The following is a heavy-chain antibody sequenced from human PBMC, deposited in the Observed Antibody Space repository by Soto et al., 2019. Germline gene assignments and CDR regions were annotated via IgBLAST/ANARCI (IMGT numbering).Heavy chain of an antibody. CDR2: IYPGDSDT. D-gene: IGHD4-17*01. V-gene: IGHV5-51*01. J-gene: IGHJ4*02. CDR3: ARLDDYGDYDGGGTFDY. Sequence: GESLKISCKGSGYSFTTYWIGWVRQMPGKGLEWMGIIYPGDSDTRYSPSFKGQVTISADKSIGTAYLQWSSLKASDTAMYYCARLDDYGDYDGGGTFDYWGQGTLVTVSS. CDR1: GYSFTTYW.